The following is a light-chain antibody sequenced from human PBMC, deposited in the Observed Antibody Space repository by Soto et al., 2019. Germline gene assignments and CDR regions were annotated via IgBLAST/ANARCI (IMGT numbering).Light chain of an antibody. V-gene: IGLV2-8*01. J-gene: IGLJ1*01. Sequence: QSALTQPPSASGSPGQSVTISCTGTSSDVGGYNYVSWYQQHPGKAPKLMIYEVIKRPSGVLDRFSGSKSGNTASLTVSGLQAEDEADYYCSSYEGSNNLVFGTGTKVTVL. CDR3: SSYEGSNNLV. CDR1: SSDVGGYNY. CDR2: EVI.